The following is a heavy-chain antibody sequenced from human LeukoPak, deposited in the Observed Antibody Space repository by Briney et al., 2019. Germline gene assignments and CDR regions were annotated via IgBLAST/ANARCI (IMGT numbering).Heavy chain of an antibody. CDR2: INHSGST. CDR1: GFTFSSYS. D-gene: IGHD3-10*01. V-gene: IGHV4-34*01. J-gene: IGHJ4*02. CDR3: ARHPPYGSRSWGSYYFDY. Sequence: GSLRLSCAASGFTFSSYSMNWVRQPPGKGLEWIGEINHSGSTNYNPSLKSRVTISVDTSKNQFSLKLSSVTAADTAVYYCARHPPYGSRSWGSYYFDYWGQGTLVTVSS.